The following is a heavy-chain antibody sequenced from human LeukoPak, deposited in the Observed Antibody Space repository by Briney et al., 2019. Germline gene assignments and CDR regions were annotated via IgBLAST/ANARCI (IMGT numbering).Heavy chain of an antibody. V-gene: IGHV1-2*02. J-gene: IGHJ4*02. CDR1: GYTFTGYY. Sequence: GASVKVSCKASGYTFTGYYMHWVRQAPGQGLEWMGWINPNSGGANYAQKFQGRVTMTRDTSISTAYMELSRLRSDDTAVYYCARYRGEWELLLDYFDYWGQGTLVTVSS. D-gene: IGHD1-26*01. CDR2: INPNSGGA. CDR3: ARYRGEWELLLDYFDY.